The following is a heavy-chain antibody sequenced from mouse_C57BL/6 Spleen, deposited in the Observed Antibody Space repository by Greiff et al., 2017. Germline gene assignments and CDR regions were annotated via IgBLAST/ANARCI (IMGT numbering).Heavy chain of an antibody. Sequence: VQLQQSGAELVRPGASVTLSCKASGYTFTDYDMHWVKQTPVHGLEWIGAIDPDTGGTAYNQKFKGKAILTADKSSSTAYMELRSLTSEDSAVYYCTVYDGFWYFDVWGTGTTVTVSS. V-gene: IGHV1-15*01. D-gene: IGHD2-3*01. CDR2: IDPDTGGT. J-gene: IGHJ1*03. CDR1: GYTFTDYD. CDR3: TVYDGFWYFDV.